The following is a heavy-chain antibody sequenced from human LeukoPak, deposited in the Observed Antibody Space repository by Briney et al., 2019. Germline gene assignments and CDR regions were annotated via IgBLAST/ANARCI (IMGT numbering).Heavy chain of an antibody. CDR2: INHSGST. V-gene: IGHV4-34*01. J-gene: IGHJ4*02. Sequence: SETLSLTCAVYGGSFSGYYWSWIRQPPGKGLEWIGEINHSGSTNYNPSLKSRVTISVDTSKNQFSLKLSSVTAADTAVYYCARGGGLRVREEFDYWGQGTLVTVPS. CDR1: GGSFSGYY. CDR3: ARGGGLRVREEFDY. D-gene: IGHD3-10*01.